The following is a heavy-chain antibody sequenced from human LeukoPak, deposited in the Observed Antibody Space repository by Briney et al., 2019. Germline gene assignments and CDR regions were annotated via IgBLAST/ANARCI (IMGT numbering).Heavy chain of an antibody. CDR3: ARDLTHRRNYDNSGYQIVPAF. J-gene: IGHJ4*02. CDR1: GYIFTSYG. Sequence: ASVKVSCKASGYIFTSYGISWMRQAPGQGLERMGWISGYNGHTKYAQKVQARVTMTTDTSTSTAYMELRSLRSDDTAVYYCARDLTHRRNYDNSGYQIVPAFRGQGTLVTVSS. CDR2: ISGYNGHT. D-gene: IGHD3-22*01. V-gene: IGHV1-18*01.